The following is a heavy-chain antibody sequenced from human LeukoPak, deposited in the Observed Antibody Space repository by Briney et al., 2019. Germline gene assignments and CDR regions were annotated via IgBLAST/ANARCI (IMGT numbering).Heavy chain of an antibody. CDR3: ARDDSGSAFDI. D-gene: IGHD4-17*01. V-gene: IGHV1-2*02. J-gene: IGHJ3*02. CDR1: GYTFTGYY. Sequence: ASVKVSFKASGYTFTGYYVHWVRQAPGQGLEWMAWINPNSGGTNYAQKFQGRVTMTRDTSISTAYMELSRLRSDDTAVYYCARDDSGSAFDIWGQGTMVTVSS. CDR2: INPNSGGT.